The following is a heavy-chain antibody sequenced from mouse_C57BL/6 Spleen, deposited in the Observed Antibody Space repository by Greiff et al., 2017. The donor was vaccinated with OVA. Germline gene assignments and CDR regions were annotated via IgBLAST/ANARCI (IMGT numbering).Heavy chain of an antibody. D-gene: IGHD2-4*01. J-gene: IGHJ4*01. V-gene: IGHV1-55*01. CDR2: IYPGSGST. CDR3: ARRDDYDDYYAMDY. Sequence: VQLQQPGAELVKPGASVKMSCKASGYTFTSYWITWVKQRPGQGLEWIGDIYPGSGSTNYNEKFKSKATLTVDTSSSTAYMQLSSLTSEDSAVYYCARRDDYDDYYAMDYWGQGTSVTVSS. CDR1: GYTFTSYW.